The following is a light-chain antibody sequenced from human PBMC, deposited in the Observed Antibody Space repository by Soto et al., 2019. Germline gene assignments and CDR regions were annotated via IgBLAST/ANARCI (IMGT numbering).Light chain of an antibody. Sequence: QSLLTQPPSVSAAPGQKVTISCSGSSSNIGGNSVSWYQQLPGTAPKLLIYDDNKRPSGIPDRFSGSKSGTSATLGITGFQTGDEADYYRGSWDSSLSAYVFGTGTKV. J-gene: IGLJ1*01. V-gene: IGLV1-51*01. CDR2: DDN. CDR1: SSNIGGNS. CDR3: GSWDSSLSAYV.